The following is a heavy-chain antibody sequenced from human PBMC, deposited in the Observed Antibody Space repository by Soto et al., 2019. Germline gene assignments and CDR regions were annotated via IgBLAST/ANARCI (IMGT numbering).Heavy chain of an antibody. D-gene: IGHD5-12*01. Sequence: SETLSLTCTVSGGSISSSSYYWGWIRQPPGKGLEWIGSIYYSGSTYYNPSLKSRVTISVDTSKNQFSLKLSSVTAADTAVYYCARATWQYYFDYWGQGTLVTVSS. CDR3: ARATWQYYFDY. CDR2: IYYSGST. V-gene: IGHV4-39*07. J-gene: IGHJ4*02. CDR1: GGSISSSSYY.